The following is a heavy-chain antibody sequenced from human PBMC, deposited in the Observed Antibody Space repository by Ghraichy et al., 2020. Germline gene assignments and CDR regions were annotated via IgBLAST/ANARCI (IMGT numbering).Heavy chain of an antibody. V-gene: IGHV3-21*01. D-gene: IGHD1-26*01. CDR3: ARVNHMGATHKTDAFDI. CDR1: GFTFSSYS. J-gene: IGHJ3*02. CDR2: ISSSSSYI. Sequence: GGSLRLSCAASGFTFSSYSMNWVRQAPGKGLEWVSSISSSSSYIYYADSVKGRFTISRDNAKNSLYLQMNSLRAEDTAVYYCARVNHMGATHKTDAFDIWGQGTMVTVSS.